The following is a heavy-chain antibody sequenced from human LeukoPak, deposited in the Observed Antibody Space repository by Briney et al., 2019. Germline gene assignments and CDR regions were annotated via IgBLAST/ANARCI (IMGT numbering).Heavy chain of an antibody. D-gene: IGHD3-22*01. V-gene: IGHV3-23*01. CDR3: ARDLGQYYDTSDNWFDP. CDR2: ISGSGGTT. Sequence: GGSLRLSCAASGFTFSSYAMSWVRQAPGKGLEWVSAISGSGGTTYYADSVKGRFTISRDNAKNTLNLQMNSLRAEDTAVYYCARDLGQYYDTSDNWFDPWGQGTLVTVSS. J-gene: IGHJ5*02. CDR1: GFTFSSYA.